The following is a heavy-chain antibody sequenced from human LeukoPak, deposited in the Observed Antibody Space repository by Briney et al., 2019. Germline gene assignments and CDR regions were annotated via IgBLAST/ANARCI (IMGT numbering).Heavy chain of an antibody. CDR2: IYPGDSDT. Sequence: GESLKISCKGSGYTFTNYWIGWVRQMPGKGLEWMGIIYPGDSDTRYSPSFQGQVTISADKSISTAYLQWSSLKASDTAMYYCASGYDILTGQSRGFTFNIWGQGTMVTVSS. V-gene: IGHV5-51*01. CDR3: ASGYDILTGQSRGFTFNI. D-gene: IGHD3-9*01. J-gene: IGHJ3*02. CDR1: GYTFTNYW.